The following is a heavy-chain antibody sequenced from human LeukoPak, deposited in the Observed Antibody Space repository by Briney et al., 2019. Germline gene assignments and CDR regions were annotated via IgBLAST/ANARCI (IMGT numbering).Heavy chain of an antibody. V-gene: IGHV3-21*04. Sequence: GGSLRLSCAVSGFTFSSYTMNWVRQAPGKGLEWVSSISSRSSYIYYADSVEGRFTSSRDTAKNSLYLQMNSLRSDDTAVYYCARTTGYSGYDSGDAFDIWGQGTMVTVSS. CDR2: ISSRSSYI. D-gene: IGHD5-12*01. J-gene: IGHJ3*02. CDR1: GFTFSSYT. CDR3: ARTTGYSGYDSGDAFDI.